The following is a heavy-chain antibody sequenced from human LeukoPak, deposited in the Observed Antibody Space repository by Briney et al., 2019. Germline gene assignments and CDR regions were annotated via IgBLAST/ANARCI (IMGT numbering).Heavy chain of an antibody. V-gene: IGHV3-30*02. CDR2: IRYDGSNK. J-gene: IGHJ4*02. Sequence: GGSLRLSCAASGFTFSSYGMYWVRQAPGKGLEWVAFIRYDGSNKYYADSVKGRFTISRDNSKNTLDLQMNSLRAEDTAVYYCAKGPYYDSSGYHDYWGQGTLVTVSS. D-gene: IGHD3-22*01. CDR3: AKGPYYDSSGYHDY. CDR1: GFTFSSYG.